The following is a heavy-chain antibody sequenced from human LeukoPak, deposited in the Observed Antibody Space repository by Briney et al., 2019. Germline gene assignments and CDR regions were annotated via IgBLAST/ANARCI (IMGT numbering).Heavy chain of an antibody. D-gene: IGHD3-3*01. CDR2: INHSGST. Sequence: PSETLSLTCAVYGGSFSGYYWSWIRQPPGKGLEWIGEINHSGSTNYNPSLKSRVTISVDTSKNQFSLKLSSVTAADTAVYYCARGSNFWSGYYRGYYYYMDVRGKGTTVTVSS. J-gene: IGHJ6*03. V-gene: IGHV4-34*01. CDR1: GGSFSGYY. CDR3: ARGSNFWSGYYRGYYYYMDV.